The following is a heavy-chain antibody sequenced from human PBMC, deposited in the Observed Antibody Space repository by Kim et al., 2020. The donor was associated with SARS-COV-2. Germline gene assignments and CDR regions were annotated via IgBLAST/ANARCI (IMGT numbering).Heavy chain of an antibody. V-gene: IGHV3-53*01. J-gene: IGHJ6*02. Sequence: GGSLRLSCAASGFTVSSNYMSWVRQAPGKGLEWVSVIYSGGSTYYADSVKGRFTISRDNSKNTLYLQMNSLRAEDTAVYYCARDLSEDQTSRRYYYYGMDVWGQGTTVTVSS. D-gene: IGHD2-2*01. CDR1: GFTVSSNY. CDR3: ARDLSEDQTSRRYYYYGMDV. CDR2: IYSGGST.